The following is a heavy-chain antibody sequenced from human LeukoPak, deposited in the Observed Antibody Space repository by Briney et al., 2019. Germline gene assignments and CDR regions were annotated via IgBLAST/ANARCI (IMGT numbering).Heavy chain of an antibody. D-gene: IGHD1-26*01. CDR3: ARSVVGATTWDAGSFDP. J-gene: IGHJ5*02. V-gene: IGHV3-21*01. Sequence: GGSLRLSCAASGFTFSSYSMNWVRQAPGKGLEWLSSISSSSTYIYYADSAKGRFTISRDNAKNSLYLQMNSLRAEDTAVYYCARSVVGATTWDAGSFDPWGQGTLVTVSS. CDR1: GFTFSSYS. CDR2: ISSSSTYI.